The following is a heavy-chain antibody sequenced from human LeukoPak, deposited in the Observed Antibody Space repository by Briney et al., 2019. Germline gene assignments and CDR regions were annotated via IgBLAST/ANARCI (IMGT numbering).Heavy chain of an antibody. CDR2: ISGSGEST. CDR3: ARVGGSWTD. CDR1: GFTFSNYA. V-gene: IGHV3-23*01. D-gene: IGHD2-15*01. Sequence: PGGSLRLSCAVSGFTFSNYAMSWVRQAPGKGLEWVSAISGSGESTFYADSVKGRLTISRDNSKDTLYLQMNSLRAEDTAVYYCARVGGSWTDWGQGTLVTVSS. J-gene: IGHJ4*02.